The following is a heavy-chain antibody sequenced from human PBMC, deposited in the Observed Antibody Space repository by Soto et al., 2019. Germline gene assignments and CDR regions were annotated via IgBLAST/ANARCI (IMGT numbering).Heavy chain of an antibody. CDR1: GYTFTSYG. D-gene: IGHD3-9*01. J-gene: IGHJ4*02. CDR2: ISAYNGNT. CDR3: ARVLRTYYDILTGQFDY. Sequence: ASVKVSCKASGYTFTSYGISWVRQAPGQGLEWMGWISAYNGNTNYAQKLQGRVTMTTDTSTSTAYMELRSLRSDDTAVYYCARVLRTYYDILTGQFDYWGQGTLVTVSS. V-gene: IGHV1-18*01.